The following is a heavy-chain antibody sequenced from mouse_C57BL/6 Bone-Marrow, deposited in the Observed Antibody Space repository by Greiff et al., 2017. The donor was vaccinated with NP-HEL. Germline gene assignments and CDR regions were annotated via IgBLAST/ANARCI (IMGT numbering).Heavy chain of an antibody. CDR3: ARTDYYGRLYYAMDY. J-gene: IGHJ4*01. D-gene: IGHD1-1*01. V-gene: IGHV1-64*01. Sequence: QVQLQQPGAELVKPGASVKLSCKASGYTFTSYWMHWVKQRPGQGLEWIGMIHPNSGSTNYNEKFKSKATLTVDKSSSTAYMQLSSLTSEDSAVYYCARTDYYGRLYYAMDYWGQGTSVTVSS. CDR2: IHPNSGST. CDR1: GYTFTSYW.